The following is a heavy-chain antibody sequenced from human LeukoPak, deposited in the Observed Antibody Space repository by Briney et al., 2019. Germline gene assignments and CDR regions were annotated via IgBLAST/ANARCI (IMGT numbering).Heavy chain of an antibody. CDR1: GGSISSSNW. Sequence: PSGTLSLTCAVSGGSISSSNWWSWVRQPPGKGLEWIGEIYHSGSTNYNPSLKSRVTISVDKSKNQFSLKLSSVTAADTAVYYCATTASIAAASMALDIXXXGTMVTVSS. CDR2: IYHSGST. V-gene: IGHV4-4*02. CDR3: ATTASIAAASMALDI. J-gene: IGHJ3*02. D-gene: IGHD6-13*01.